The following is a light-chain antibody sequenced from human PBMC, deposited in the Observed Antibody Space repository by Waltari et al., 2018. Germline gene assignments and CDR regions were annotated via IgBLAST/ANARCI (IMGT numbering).Light chain of an antibody. CDR2: DVS. V-gene: IGLV2-11*01. J-gene: IGLJ2*01. Sequence: QSALTQPRSVSGSPGQSVTISCTGTSSDVGGYNYVSWYQQHPGKAPKLMIYDVSKRPSGGPDRFSGSKSGNTASLTISGLQAEDEADYYCCSYAGSSVFGGGTKLTVL. CDR3: CSYAGSSV. CDR1: SSDVGGYNY.